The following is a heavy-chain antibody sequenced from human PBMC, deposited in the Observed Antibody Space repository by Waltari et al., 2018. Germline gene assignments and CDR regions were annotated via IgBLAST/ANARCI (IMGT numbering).Heavy chain of an antibody. D-gene: IGHD5-12*01. J-gene: IGHJ3*02. Sequence: EVQLVESGGGLVKPGGSLRLSCAASGFTFSSYSMNWVRQAPGKGLEWVSSISSSSSYIYYADSVKGRFTISRDNAKNSLYLQMNSLRAEDTAVYYCARDGEMATIGHAFDIWGQGTMVTVSS. V-gene: IGHV3-21*01. CDR2: ISSSSSYI. CDR3: ARDGEMATIGHAFDI. CDR1: GFTFSSYS.